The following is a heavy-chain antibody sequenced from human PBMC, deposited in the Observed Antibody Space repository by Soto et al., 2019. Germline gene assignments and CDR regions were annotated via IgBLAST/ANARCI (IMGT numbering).Heavy chain of an antibody. J-gene: IGHJ6*02. V-gene: IGHV4-4*02. Sequence: SETLSLTCGVSGDSISSSKWWTWVRQTPGNGLEWIGKIDHNGVANYNPSLEGRVTISKDISKNQISLKVTSVTAAASAVYYCARMNRDYYYYGMDVWGQGATVTVSS. CDR2: IDHNGVA. CDR3: ARMNRDYYYYGMDV. CDR1: GDSISSSKW.